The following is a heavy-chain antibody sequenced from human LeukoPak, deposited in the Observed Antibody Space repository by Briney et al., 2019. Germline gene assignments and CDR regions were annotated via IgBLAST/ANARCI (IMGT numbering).Heavy chain of an antibody. CDR2: IYYSGST. CDR1: GGSISSYY. J-gene: IGHJ4*02. CDR3: ARGREYQLLFDY. V-gene: IGHV4-59*01. D-gene: IGHD2-2*01. Sequence: SETLSLTCTVSGGSISSYYWSWIRQPPGKGLEWIGYIYYSGSTNYNPSLKGRVTISVDTSKNQFSLKLSSVTAADTAVYYCARGREYQLLFDYWGQGTLVTVSS.